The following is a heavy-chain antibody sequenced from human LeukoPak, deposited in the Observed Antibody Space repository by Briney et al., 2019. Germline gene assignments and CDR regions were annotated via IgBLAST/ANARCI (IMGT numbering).Heavy chain of an antibody. CDR3: AREVAVAGTWVDY. CDR1: GGSISSSSYY. CDR2: IYYSGST. J-gene: IGHJ4*02. Sequence: PSETLSLTCTVSGGSISSSSYYWGWIRQPPGKGLEWIGSIYYSGSTYYNPSLKSRVTISVDTSKNQFSLKLSSVTAADTAVYYCAREVAVAGTWVDYWGQGTLVTVSS. D-gene: IGHD6-19*01. V-gene: IGHV4-39*02.